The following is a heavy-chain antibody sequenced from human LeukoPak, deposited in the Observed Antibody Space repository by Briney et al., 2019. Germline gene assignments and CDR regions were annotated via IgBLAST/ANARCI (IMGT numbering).Heavy chain of an antibody. J-gene: IGHJ4*02. V-gene: IGHV4-39*01. Sequence: SETLSLTCTVSGGSISIISSSTYYWGWVRPAPGKGLEWIGSLYYCENSHYNPSLKSRATLSVDTSNNQFSLKLTSVTAADAAVYFCARQLPTAAADTRGYFDYWGQGTVVTVSS. D-gene: IGHD6-25*01. CDR1: GGSISIISSSTYY. CDR2: LYYCENS. CDR3: ARQLPTAAADTRGYFDY.